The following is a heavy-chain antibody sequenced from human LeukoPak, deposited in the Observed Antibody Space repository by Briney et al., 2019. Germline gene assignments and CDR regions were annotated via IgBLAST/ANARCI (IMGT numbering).Heavy chain of an antibody. CDR3: AVPAAIHNYYYYMDV. D-gene: IGHD2-2*01. J-gene: IGHJ6*03. CDR2: IIPIFGTA. Sequence: SVKVSCKASGYTFTSYGISWVRQAPGQGLEWMGGIIPIFGTANYAQKFQGRVTITTDESTSTAYMELSSLRSEDTAVYYCAVPAAIHNYYYYMDVWGKGTTVTVSS. CDR1: GYTFTSYG. V-gene: IGHV1-69*05.